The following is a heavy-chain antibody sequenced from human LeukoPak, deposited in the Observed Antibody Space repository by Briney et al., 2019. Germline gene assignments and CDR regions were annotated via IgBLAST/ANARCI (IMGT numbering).Heavy chain of an antibody. J-gene: IGHJ4*02. CDR2: IKKDGTYR. Sequence: PGGSLRLSCVVSGFTFSGNWMHWVRQGPGKGLMCVARIKKDGTYRDYADSVKGRFTISRDNAKNTLSLQMDSLRDEDTAVYYCARDDDVYGIDYWGQGTLVTVSS. V-gene: IGHV3-74*01. D-gene: IGHD3-16*01. CDR3: ARDDDVYGIDY. CDR1: GFTFSGNW.